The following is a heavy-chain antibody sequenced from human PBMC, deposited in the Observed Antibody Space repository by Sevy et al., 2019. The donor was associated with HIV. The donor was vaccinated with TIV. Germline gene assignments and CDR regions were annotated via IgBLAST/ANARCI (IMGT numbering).Heavy chain of an antibody. J-gene: IGHJ3*02. CDR2: IRSKAYGGTT. D-gene: IGHD3-3*01. V-gene: IGHV3-49*03. CDR1: GFTFGNYD. CDR3: TRDLLTAHDRAFVI. Sequence: GGSLRLSCTASGFTFGNYDTSWFRQAPGKGLEWIGFIRSKAYGGTTQYAASVKVRFTISRDDSKSIAYLQMNSLKIEDTAVYYCTRDLLTAHDRAFVIWGQGTMVTVSS.